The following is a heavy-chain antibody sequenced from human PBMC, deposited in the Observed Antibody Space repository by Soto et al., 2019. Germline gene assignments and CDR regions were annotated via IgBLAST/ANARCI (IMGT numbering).Heavy chain of an antibody. Sequence: PSETLSLTCTVSGGSISSGDYYWSWIRQPPGKGLEWIGYIYYSGSTYYNPSPKSRVTISVDTSKNQFSLKLSSVTAADTAVYYCAREKLGAPLFDYWGQGTLVTVSS. CDR1: GGSISSGDYY. J-gene: IGHJ4*02. CDR3: AREKLGAPLFDY. V-gene: IGHV4-30-4*01. CDR2: IYYSGST. D-gene: IGHD3-16*01.